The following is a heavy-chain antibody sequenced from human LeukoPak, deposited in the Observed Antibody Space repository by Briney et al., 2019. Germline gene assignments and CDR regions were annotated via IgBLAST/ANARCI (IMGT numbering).Heavy chain of an antibody. CDR2: ISAYNGNT. CDR1: GYTFTSYG. D-gene: IGHD3-16*02. J-gene: IGHJ3*02. V-gene: IGHV1-18*01. Sequence: ASVKVSRKASGYTFTSYGISWVRQAPGQGLEWMGWISAYNGNTNYAQKLQGRVTMTTDTSTSTAYMELRSLRSDDTAVYYCAVLGELSLSSVSGAFDIWGQGTMVTVSS. CDR3: AVLGELSLSSVSGAFDI.